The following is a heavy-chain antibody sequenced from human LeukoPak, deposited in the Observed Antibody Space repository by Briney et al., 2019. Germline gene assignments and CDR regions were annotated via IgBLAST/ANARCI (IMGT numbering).Heavy chain of an antibody. CDR1: GGSISSYY. J-gene: IGHJ6*02. CDR3: AREGREVYYYYGMDV. V-gene: IGHV4-4*07. CDR2: IYTTGST. D-gene: IGHD1-26*01. Sequence: SETLSLTCTVPGGSISSYYWSWIRQPAGKGLEWIGRIYTTGSTNYNPSLKSPVTMSVDTSKNQFSLKLSSVTAADTAVYYCAREGREVYYYYGMDVWGQGTTVTVSS.